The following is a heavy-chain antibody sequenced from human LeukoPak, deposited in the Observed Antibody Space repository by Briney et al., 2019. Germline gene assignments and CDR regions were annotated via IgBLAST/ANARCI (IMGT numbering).Heavy chain of an antibody. CDR2: IYYSGST. D-gene: IGHD2-2*01. V-gene: IGHV4-59*08. CDR3: ARRNPFPPGYCSSTSCYGPGQGGYYYYMDV. J-gene: IGHJ6*03. CDR1: GGSISSYY. Sequence: SETLSLTCTVSGGSISSYYWSWIRQPPGKGLEWIGYIYYSGSTNYNPSLKSRVTISVDTSKHQFSLKLSSVTAADTAVYYCARRNPFPPGYCSSTSCYGPGQGGYYYYMDVWGKGTTVTVSS.